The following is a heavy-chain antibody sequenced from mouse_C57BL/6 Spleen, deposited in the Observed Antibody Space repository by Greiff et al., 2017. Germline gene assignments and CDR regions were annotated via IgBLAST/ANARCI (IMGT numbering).Heavy chain of an antibody. V-gene: IGHV1-53*01. CDR3: ARDRDCYSNYVGFAY. CDR1: GYTFTSYW. D-gene: IGHD2-5*01. CDR2: INPSNGGT. Sequence: QVQLQQPGTELVQPGASVKLSCKASGYTFTSYWMHWVKQRPGQGLEWIGNINPSNGGTNYNEKFKSKATLTVDKSSSTAYMQLSRLTSEDSAVYYCARDRDCYSNYVGFAYWGQGTLVTVSA. J-gene: IGHJ3*01.